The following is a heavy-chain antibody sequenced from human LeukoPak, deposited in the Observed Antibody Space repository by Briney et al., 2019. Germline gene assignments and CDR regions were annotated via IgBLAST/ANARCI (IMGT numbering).Heavy chain of an antibody. V-gene: IGHV4-34*01. CDR2: INHSGST. Sequence: SETLSLTCAVYGGSFSGYYWSWIRQPPGKGLEWIGEINHSGSTNYNPSLKSRVTISVDTSKNQFSLKLSSVTAADTAVYYCAGQGDYNWFDPWGQGTLVPVSS. CDR3: AGQGDYNWFDP. CDR1: GGSFSGYY. J-gene: IGHJ5*02.